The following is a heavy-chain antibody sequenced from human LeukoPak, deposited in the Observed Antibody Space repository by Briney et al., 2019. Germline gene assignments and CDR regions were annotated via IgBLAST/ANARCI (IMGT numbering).Heavy chain of an antibody. D-gene: IGHD6-13*01. CDR3: AKDMTVDGADAGIAPAGTAANAFDI. CDR1: AFTFDDYS. V-gene: IGHV3-9*01. CDR2: ISWKGGSI. Sequence: GGSLRLSCAPSAFTFDDYSTHSVRHAPGGSLGWVSGISWKGGSIGYADSAKGRFTISRDNAKNSLYLQMNRLRAEDTALYYCAKDMTVDGADAGIAPAGTAANAFDIWGQGTMVTVSS. J-gene: IGHJ3*02.